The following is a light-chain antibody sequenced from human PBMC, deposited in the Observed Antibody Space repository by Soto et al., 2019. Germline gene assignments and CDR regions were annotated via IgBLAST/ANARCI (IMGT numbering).Light chain of an antibody. Sequence: DIQMTQSPSSLSASVGDRFTITCRASKSISSHLNWYQQKPGKAPQLLIYEASSLQGGVPSRFSGSGSGTDFTLTISRLQADDFAIYYCQQRYSMPLTFGPGTRVDIK. CDR3: QQRYSMPLT. V-gene: IGKV1-39*01. J-gene: IGKJ3*01. CDR1: KSISSH. CDR2: EAS.